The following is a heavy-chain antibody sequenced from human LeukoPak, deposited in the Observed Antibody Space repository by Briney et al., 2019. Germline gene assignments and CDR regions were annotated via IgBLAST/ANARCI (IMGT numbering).Heavy chain of an antibody. Sequence: GGSLRLSCAASGFVVNDYYMNWVRLAPGKGLEWVSYISSRDNLIYYADSVKGRFTISTDNAKNAVFLQLNRLTVEDTAVYYCAREQWFRWEFWGQGVLVTVSS. J-gene: IGHJ4*02. V-gene: IGHV3-11*01. CDR3: AREQWFRWEF. CDR1: GFVVNDYY. CDR2: ISSRDNLI. D-gene: IGHD3-10*01.